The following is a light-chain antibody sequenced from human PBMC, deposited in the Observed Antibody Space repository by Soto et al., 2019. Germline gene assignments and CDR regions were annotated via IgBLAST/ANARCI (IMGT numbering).Light chain of an antibody. CDR2: EVT. Sequence: QSVLTQPPSASGSPGQSVTISCTGTSSDVGNYNYVSWYQQHPVKAPKLMIYEVTKRTSGVPDRFSGSKSGNTASLTVSGLQAEDEAEYYCTSYAAGKNVVFGGGTKLTVL. CDR3: TSYAAGKNVV. J-gene: IGLJ2*01. CDR1: SSDVGNYNY. V-gene: IGLV2-8*01.